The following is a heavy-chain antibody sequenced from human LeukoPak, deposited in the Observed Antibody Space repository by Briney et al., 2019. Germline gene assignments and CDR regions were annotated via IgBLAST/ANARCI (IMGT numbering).Heavy chain of an antibody. Sequence: GGSLRLSCAASGFTFSSYAINWVRQAPGMGLEWVSYISTSGSTKYYADSVKGRFTISRDNAKNSLYLQINSLRAEDTAVYYCARDRTTIFGVVLDYWGQGTLVTVSS. CDR3: ARDRTTIFGVVLDY. CDR2: ISTSGSTK. D-gene: IGHD3-3*01. V-gene: IGHV3-48*03. J-gene: IGHJ4*02. CDR1: GFTFSSYA.